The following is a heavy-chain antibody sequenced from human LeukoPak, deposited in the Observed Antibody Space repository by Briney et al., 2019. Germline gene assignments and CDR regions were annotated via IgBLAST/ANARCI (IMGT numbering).Heavy chain of an antibody. CDR1: GFTFSSYA. Sequence: PGGSLRLSCAASGFTFSSYAMSWVRQAPGKGLEWVSAISGSPGSTYYADSVKGRFTISRDNAKNSLYPQMNSLRAEDTAVYYCARGGWELLGGEPNYFDYWGQGTLVTVSS. V-gene: IGHV3-23*01. CDR3: ARGGWELLGGEPNYFDY. J-gene: IGHJ4*02. D-gene: IGHD1-26*01. CDR2: ISGSPGST.